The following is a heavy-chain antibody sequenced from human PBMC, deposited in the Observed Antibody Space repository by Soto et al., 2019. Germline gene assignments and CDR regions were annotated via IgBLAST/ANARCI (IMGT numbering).Heavy chain of an antibody. V-gene: IGHV3-23*01. CDR3: AKSVGKYCSSTSCLGDAFDI. CDR1: GFTFSSYA. Sequence: GGSLRLSCAASGFTFSSYAMSWVRQAPGKGLEWVSAISGSGGSTYYADSVKGRFTISRDNSKNTLYLQMNGLGAEDTAVYYCAKSVGKYCSSTSCLGDAFDIWGQGTMVTVSS. J-gene: IGHJ3*02. D-gene: IGHD2-2*01. CDR2: ISGSGGST.